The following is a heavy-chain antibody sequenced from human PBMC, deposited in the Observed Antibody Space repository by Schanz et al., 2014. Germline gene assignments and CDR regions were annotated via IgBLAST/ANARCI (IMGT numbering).Heavy chain of an antibody. D-gene: IGHD5-18*01. CDR1: GFTFSDFY. Sequence: QVQLVDSGGGLVKPGGSLRLSCAASGFTFSDFYMTWIRQAPGKGLEWVSYISGESYYITYADSVKGRFTISRDNAKNSLFLQMSSLRAEDTALYYCAKGRTSMVYDMDVWGQGTTVTVSS. CDR2: ISGESYYI. V-gene: IGHV3-11*05. CDR3: AKGRTSMVYDMDV. J-gene: IGHJ6*02.